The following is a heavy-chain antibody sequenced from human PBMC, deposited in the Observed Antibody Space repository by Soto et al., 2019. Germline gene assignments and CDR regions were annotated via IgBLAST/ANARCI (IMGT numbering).Heavy chain of an antibody. CDR1: GFTVSSNY. CDR3: AKDRDISGWYYIDY. D-gene: IGHD6-19*01. V-gene: IGHV3-66*01. CDR2: IYSGGST. Sequence: PGGSLRLSCAASGFTVSSNYMTWVRQAPGKGLEWVSVIYSGGSTNYADSVKGRFTISRDDSKNTLFFQMNSLRAEDTAVYYCAKDRDISGWYYIDYRGQGTLVTVSS. J-gene: IGHJ4*02.